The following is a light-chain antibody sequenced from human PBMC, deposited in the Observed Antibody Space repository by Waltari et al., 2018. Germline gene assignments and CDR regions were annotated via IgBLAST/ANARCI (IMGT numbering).Light chain of an antibody. CDR3: QQYHNWPPYT. J-gene: IGKJ2*01. CDR1: QSVSSN. CDR2: GAS. V-gene: IGKV3-15*01. Sequence: EIVMTQSPATLSVSPGERATLSCRASQSVSSNLAWYQKKPGQAPRLLIYGASTRATGIPARFSGSGSGTEFTLTISSMQSEDFAVYYCQQYHNWPPYTFGQGTKLEIK.